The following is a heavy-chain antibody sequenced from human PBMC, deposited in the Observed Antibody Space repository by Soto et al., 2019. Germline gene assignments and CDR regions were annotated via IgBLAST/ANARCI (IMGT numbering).Heavy chain of an antibody. Sequence: QLQLQESGPGLVKPSETLSLTCNVSGGSISSSRSYWAWFRQPPGKELEWIANIFYAGNTYYNPSLKSRVTVSVDTSKNQFSLKLDSVTDADTAVYYCARQAAAPGIDLWFDPWGQGTLVTVSS. CDR3: ARQAAAPGIDLWFDP. CDR2: IFYAGNT. J-gene: IGHJ5*02. D-gene: IGHD6-13*01. V-gene: IGHV4-39*01. CDR1: GGSISSSRSY.